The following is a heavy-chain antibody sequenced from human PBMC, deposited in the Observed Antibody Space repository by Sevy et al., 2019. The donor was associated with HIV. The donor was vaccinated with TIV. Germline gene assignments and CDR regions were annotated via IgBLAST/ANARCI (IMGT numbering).Heavy chain of an antibody. J-gene: IGHJ4*02. D-gene: IGHD6-25*01. CDR3: VGHRFPYTTGWPYLDY. CDR1: GASISSSGYY. CDR2: INYSGIT. Sequence: SETLSLTCTVSGASISSSGYYWGWIRQPPGKGLEWIASINYSGITFYNPSLKSRVTISADTSKNQFSLRLSSVTAADASVYFCVGHRFPYTTGWPYLDYWGQGTVVTVSS. V-gene: IGHV4-39*01.